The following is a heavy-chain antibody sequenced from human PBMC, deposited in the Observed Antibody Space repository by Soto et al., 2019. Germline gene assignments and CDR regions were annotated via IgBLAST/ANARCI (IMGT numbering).Heavy chain of an antibody. CDR3: VMVYNYVTSTPQYV. CDR1: GYIFVNYG. D-gene: IGHD3-16*01. CDR2: ISPYTGNT. J-gene: IGHJ6*02. V-gene: IGHV1-18*01. Sequence: QVQLVQSGDEVKKPGASVKVSCKASGYIFVNYGIAWVRQAPGQGLEWMGWISPYTGNTHSASKVQGRLTMTTDTSTSTDYMDLGSLTSDDTAVYYCVMVYNYVTSTPQYVWVQGTMVIVSS.